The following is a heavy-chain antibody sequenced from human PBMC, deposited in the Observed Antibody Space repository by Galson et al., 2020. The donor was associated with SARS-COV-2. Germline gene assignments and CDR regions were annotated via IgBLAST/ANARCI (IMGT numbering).Heavy chain of an antibody. CDR2: ISSSGSTI. Sequence: GGSLRLSCSASKFLFSAYSMIWVRQAPGKGLQWVAYISSSGSTIHYADSVKGRFAIFRDNAQNSLYLQLVSLKVEDTGVYYCARDPVPSTNIQDSGNSDGDYWGLGTRVTVAS. V-gene: IGHV3-48*04. CDR1: KFLFSAYS. CDR3: ARDPVPSTNIQDSGNSDGDY. D-gene: IGHD3-9*01. J-gene: IGHJ4*02.